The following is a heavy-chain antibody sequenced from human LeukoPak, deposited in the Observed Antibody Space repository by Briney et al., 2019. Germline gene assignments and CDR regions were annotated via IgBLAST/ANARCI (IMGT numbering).Heavy chain of an antibody. J-gene: IGHJ4*02. D-gene: IGHD6-19*01. CDR2: ISISGGTI. CDR3: AKVGSGWYVDY. V-gene: IGHV3-48*03. Sequence: PGGSLRLSCAASGFTFSSYGMDWVRQAPGKGLEWVSYISISGGTIHYADSVKGRFPISRDNANKSLHLQMNSLRAEDTAVYYCAKVGSGWYVDYWGQGALVTVSS. CDR1: GFTFSSYG.